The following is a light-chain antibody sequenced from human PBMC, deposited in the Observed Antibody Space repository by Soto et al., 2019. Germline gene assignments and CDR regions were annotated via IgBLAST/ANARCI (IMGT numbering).Light chain of an antibody. CDR2: AAS. CDR3: QQSFSPRWT. V-gene: IGKV1-39*01. J-gene: IGKJ1*01. Sequence: DIQMTQSPSSLSASVGDRVTITCRASQSISNYLNWYQQKPGKAPKLLIYAASSMQSGVPSRFSGSGSETDFTLTISSLQTDDSATYYCQQSFSPRWTFGQGTKVEV. CDR1: QSISNY.